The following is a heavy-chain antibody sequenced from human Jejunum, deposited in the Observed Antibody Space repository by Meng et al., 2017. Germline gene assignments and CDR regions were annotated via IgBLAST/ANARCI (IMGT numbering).Heavy chain of an antibody. D-gene: IGHD5-24*01. Sequence: GSLRLSCTVSGGSFSSSTYYWGWIRQPPGKGLEWIGTIYYTGATYYNPSLRSRVTMSVDTSKNQFSLKVNSVTAADTAVYYCARALERAYYFDHWGQGILVTVSS. CDR3: ARALERAYYFDH. CDR2: IYYTGAT. J-gene: IGHJ4*02. V-gene: IGHV4-39*07. CDR1: GGSFSSSTYY.